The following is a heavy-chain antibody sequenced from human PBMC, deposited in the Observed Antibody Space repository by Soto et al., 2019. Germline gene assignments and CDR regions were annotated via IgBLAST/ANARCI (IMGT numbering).Heavy chain of an antibody. CDR3: VRIRYQLPSSVLWLDP. Sequence: SETLSLTCAVYGGFLSESYWTWIRQPPGKELEWIGEINHVGGTNYNPSLKSRVTMSVDTSQNQFSLRLISVTAADTAMYFCVRIRYQLPSSVLWLDPWGQGTPVTVSS. V-gene: IGHV4-34*01. CDR1: GGFLSESY. CDR2: INHVGGT. D-gene: IGHD3-16*01. J-gene: IGHJ5*02.